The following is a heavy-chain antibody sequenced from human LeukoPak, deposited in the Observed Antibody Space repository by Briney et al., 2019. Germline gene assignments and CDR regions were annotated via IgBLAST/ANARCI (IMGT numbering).Heavy chain of an antibody. CDR2: IYVGGST. CDR3: AKDFRYSSF. V-gene: IGHV3-23*01. J-gene: IGHJ4*02. D-gene: IGHD6-19*01. Sequence: GGSLRLSCGASGFTFSSYAMTWVRQAPEKGLEWVSGIYVGGSTHYADSVKGRFTISRDKSKNTLYLQMNSLRAEDTALYYCAKDFRYSSFWGQGTLVTVSS. CDR1: GFTFSSYA.